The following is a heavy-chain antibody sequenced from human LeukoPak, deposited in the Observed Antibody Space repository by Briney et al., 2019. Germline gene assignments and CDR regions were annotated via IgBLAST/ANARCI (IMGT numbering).Heavy chain of an antibody. CDR3: ARGQHWFDP. CDR2: ISSGSSYI. CDR1: GFTFGDYV. V-gene: IGHV3-21*04. Sequence: GGSLRLSCAASGFTFGDYVMTWVRQAPGKGLEWVSTISSGSSYIRYAESVKDRFTISRDNAKNSLYLQMNSLRAEDTAVYYCARGQHWFDPWGQGTLLTVSS. J-gene: IGHJ5*02.